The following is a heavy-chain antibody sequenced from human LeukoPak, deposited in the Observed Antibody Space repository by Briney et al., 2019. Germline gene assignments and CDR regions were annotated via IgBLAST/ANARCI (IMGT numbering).Heavy chain of an antibody. CDR2: ISYDGSNK. CDR1: GFTFSSYA. J-gene: IGHJ4*02. D-gene: IGHD3-22*01. Sequence: GGSLRLSCAAPGFTFSSYAMHWVRQAPGKGLEWVAVISYDGSNKYYADSVKGRFTISRDNSKNTLYLQMNSLRAEDTAVYYCARSIYDSSGYYYAPTASYCDYWGQGTLVTVSS. CDR3: ARSIYDSSGYYYAPTASYCDY. V-gene: IGHV3-30*04.